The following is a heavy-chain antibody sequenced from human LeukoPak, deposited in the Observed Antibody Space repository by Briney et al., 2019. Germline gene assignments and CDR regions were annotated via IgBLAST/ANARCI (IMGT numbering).Heavy chain of an antibody. Sequence: GESLKISCQGSGYRFTSNWIGWVRQMPGKGLEWMGIIYPGDSDTRYSPSFQGQVTISADKSISTAYLQWSSLKASDTAMYYCARRDYTRYCSSTSCTFFDHWGQGTPVTVSS. CDR3: ARRDYTRYCSSTSCTFFDH. CDR2: IYPGDSDT. J-gene: IGHJ4*02. V-gene: IGHV5-51*01. CDR1: GYRFTSNW. D-gene: IGHD2-2*01.